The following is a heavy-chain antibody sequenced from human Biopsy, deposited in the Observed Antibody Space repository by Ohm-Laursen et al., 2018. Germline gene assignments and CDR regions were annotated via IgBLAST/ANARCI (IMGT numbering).Heavy chain of an antibody. Sequence: TLSLTCSVSGGSISSGNDYWSWIRQHPGKGLEWIGYIYYSGSTYYTPSLKSRVIISLDTSKNQFSLKLSSVIAADTAVYYCARVNVDRVSTIIDWGRGTLVTVSS. CDR3: ARVNVDRVSTIID. J-gene: IGHJ4*02. V-gene: IGHV4-31*03. D-gene: IGHD5/OR15-5a*01. CDR2: IYYSGST. CDR1: GGSISSGNDY.